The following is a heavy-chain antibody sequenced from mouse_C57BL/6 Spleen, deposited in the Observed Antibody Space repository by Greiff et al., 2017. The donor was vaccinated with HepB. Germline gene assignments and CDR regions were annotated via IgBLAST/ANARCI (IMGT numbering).Heavy chain of an antibody. CDR2: INYDGSST. CDR1: GFTFSDYY. J-gene: IGHJ3*01. Sequence: EVMLVESAGGLVQPGSSMKLSCTASGFTFSDYYMAWVRQVPEKGLEWVANINYDGSSTYYLDSLKSRFIISRDNAKNILYLQMSSLKSEDTATYYCARGNYDYPAWFAYWGQGTLVTVSA. D-gene: IGHD2-4*01. CDR3: ARGNYDYPAWFAY. V-gene: IGHV5-16*01.